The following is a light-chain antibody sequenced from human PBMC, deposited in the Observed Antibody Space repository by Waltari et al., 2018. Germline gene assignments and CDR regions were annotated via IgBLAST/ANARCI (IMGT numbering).Light chain of an antibody. V-gene: IGLV2-8*01. J-gene: IGLJ1*01. CDR3: SSYAGGKRV. Sequence: QSALTQPPSASGSPGQSVPISCTGTSRDVGGYHYVPWYQQHPGKAPKGIIYEVTKRPSGVPDRFSASKSGNTAYLTISGLRAEDEADYYCSSYAGGKRVFGTGTQVTVL. CDR2: EVT. CDR1: SRDVGGYHY.